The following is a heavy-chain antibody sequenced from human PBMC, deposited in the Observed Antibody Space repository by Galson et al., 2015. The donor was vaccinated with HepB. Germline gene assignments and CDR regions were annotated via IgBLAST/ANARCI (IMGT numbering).Heavy chain of an antibody. CDR3: AKEGGIAAASFDAFDI. CDR1: GFTFSSYG. D-gene: IGHD6-13*01. V-gene: IGHV3-30*18. Sequence: SLRLSCAASGFTFSSYGMHWVRQAPGKGLEWVAVISYDGSNKYYADSVKGRFTISRDNSKNTLYLQMNSLRAEDTAVYYCAKEGGIAAASFDAFDIWGQGTMVTVSS. CDR2: ISYDGSNK. J-gene: IGHJ3*02.